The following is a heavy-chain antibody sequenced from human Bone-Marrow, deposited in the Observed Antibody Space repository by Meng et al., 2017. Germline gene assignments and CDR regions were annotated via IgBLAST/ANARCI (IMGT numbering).Heavy chain of an antibody. V-gene: IGHV3-74*01. CDR2: INNDGSGT. Sequence: EVQLVEAGGGLVEPGGSLRLSCAASGFTFSSNWMHGVRQAPGKGLVWVSCINNDGSGTGYADSVKGRFTISRDNAKNTLYLQMNSLRAEDTAVYYCVRDVHHPWFSWGQGTLVTVSS. CDR1: GFTFSSNW. J-gene: IGHJ5*02. CDR3: VRDVHHPWFS. D-gene: IGHD3-10*01.